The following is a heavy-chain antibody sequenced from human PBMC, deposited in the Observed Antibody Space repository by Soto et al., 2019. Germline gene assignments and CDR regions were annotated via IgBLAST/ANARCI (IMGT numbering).Heavy chain of an antibody. CDR1: GGSLSGYY. Sequence: NPSETLSLTCAVYGGSLSGYYWSWIRQPPGKGLEWIGEINHSGSTNYNPSLKSRVTISVDTSKNQFSLKLSSVTAADTAVYYCARGGYDFWSGYYLYYYYGMDVWGQGTTVTVSS. J-gene: IGHJ6*02. D-gene: IGHD3-3*01. CDR2: INHSGST. CDR3: ARGGYDFWSGYYLYYYYGMDV. V-gene: IGHV4-34*01.